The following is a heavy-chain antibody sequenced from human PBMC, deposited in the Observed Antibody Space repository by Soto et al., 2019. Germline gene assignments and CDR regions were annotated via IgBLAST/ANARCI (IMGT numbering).Heavy chain of an antibody. V-gene: IGHV3-30*18. CDR1: GFGFSYYA. CDR2: ISYDGSNK. CDR3: AKGVAAGGRGDGLHI. J-gene: IGHJ3*02. D-gene: IGHD6-13*01. Sequence: GGSLRLSCAASGFGFSYYAMNWVRQAPGKGLEWISVISYDGSNKFYGDALKGRCTISRDSPKNTLYRQMSDLRADDTAVYYCAKGVAAGGRGDGLHIWRQGTLVTVSS.